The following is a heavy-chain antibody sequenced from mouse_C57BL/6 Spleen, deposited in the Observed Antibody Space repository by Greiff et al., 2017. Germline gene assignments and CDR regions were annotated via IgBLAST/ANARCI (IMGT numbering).Heavy chain of an antibody. V-gene: IGHV1-55*01. CDR2: IYPGSGST. J-gene: IGHJ4*01. D-gene: IGHD2-12*01. CDR1: GYNFTSYW. Sequence: VQLQQPGAELVKPGASVKMSCKASGYNFTSYWINWVKQRPGQGLEWIGDIYPGSGSTKYNEKFKSKATLTVDTSSSTAYMQLSSLTSEDSAVYYCARENYSSMDYWGQGTSVTVSS. CDR3: ARENYSSMDY.